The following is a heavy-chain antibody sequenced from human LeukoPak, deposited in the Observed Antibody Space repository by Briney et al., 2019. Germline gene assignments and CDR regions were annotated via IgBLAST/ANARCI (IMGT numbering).Heavy chain of an antibody. D-gene: IGHD1-1*01. J-gene: IGHJ6*02. Sequence: GSLRPSCAASGFTFNNYWIHWVRQVPGKGLVWVSRINNDGSSASYVDSVKGRFTISRDNAKNTLFLRMNSLRAEDTAVYYCARRGTGHGMDVWGQGTTVIVSS. CDR3: ARRGTGHGMDV. CDR2: INNDGSSA. CDR1: GFTFNNYW. V-gene: IGHV3-74*01.